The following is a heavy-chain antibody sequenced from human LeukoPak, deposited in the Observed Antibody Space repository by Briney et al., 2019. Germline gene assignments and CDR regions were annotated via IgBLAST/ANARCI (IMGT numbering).Heavy chain of an antibody. Sequence: ASVKVSCKASGYTFTGYYMHWVRQAPGQGLEWMGRINPNSGGTNYAQKFQGRVTMTRDTSISTAYMELSRLRSDDTFGCYCSSDFRGDAFVMWAGGPMVTVSS. CDR1: GYTFTGYY. CDR2: INPNSGGT. J-gene: IGHJ3*02. V-gene: IGHV1-2*05. CDR3: SSDFRGDAFVM.